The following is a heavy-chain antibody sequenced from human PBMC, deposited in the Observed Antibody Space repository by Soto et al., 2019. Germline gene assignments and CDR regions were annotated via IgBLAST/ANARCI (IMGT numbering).Heavy chain of an antibody. CDR2: LSYSGRA. D-gene: IGHD2-8*01. CDR1: GGSITSGDYY. Sequence: PSQTLSLTCAVSGGSITSGDYYWGWIRQHPDKGLEWIGSLSYSGRAKYNPSLKSRATISLDTSTNQFSLTLTSVTAADTAVYFCVRDLAGANGAFDIWGQGTMVTVSS. V-gene: IGHV4-31*02. J-gene: IGHJ3*02. CDR3: VRDLAGANGAFDI.